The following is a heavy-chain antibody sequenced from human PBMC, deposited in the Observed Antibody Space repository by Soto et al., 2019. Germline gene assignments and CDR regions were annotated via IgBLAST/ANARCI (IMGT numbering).Heavy chain of an antibody. CDR2: IFYSGSF. Sequence: TSETLSLTSTVSCDSIRSGGSYWNWISQRPGKGLECMRYIFYSGSFYYTPSLRGRVMMSADTSKNQFYLRLSSVTAADTAVYYCARAPETPTIFGVVRPYFFNHWGQGTLVTVSS. J-gene: IGHJ4*02. V-gene: IGHV4-31*03. CDR3: ARAPETPTIFGVVRPYFFNH. D-gene: IGHD3-3*01. CDR1: CDSIRSGGSY.